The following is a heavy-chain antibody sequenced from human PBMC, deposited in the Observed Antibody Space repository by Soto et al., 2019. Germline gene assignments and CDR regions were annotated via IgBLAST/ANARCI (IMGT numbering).Heavy chain of an antibody. Sequence: QVQLQQWGAGLLKPSETLSLTCAVNGGSFSGYYWSWIRQPPGRGLEWIGEINHSGRTNLNPSLKSRGNTSVDTSKNHFSLMLSSVTAADTAVYYCARGPRCINTACSNDYYHFGLDVWGQGTTVTVSS. V-gene: IGHV4-34*01. J-gene: IGHJ6*02. CDR1: GGSFSGYY. CDR2: INHSGRT. CDR3: ARGPRCINTACSNDYYHFGLDV. D-gene: IGHD2-2*01.